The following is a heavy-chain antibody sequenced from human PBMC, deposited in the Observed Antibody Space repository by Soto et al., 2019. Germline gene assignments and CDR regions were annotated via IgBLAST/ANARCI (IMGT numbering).Heavy chain of an antibody. V-gene: IGHV1-2*04. CDR3: ARFSGYENYYYYGMDV. CDR2: INPNSGGT. J-gene: IGHJ6*02. CDR1: GYTFTGYY. Sequence: ASVKVSCKAPGYTFTGYYMHWVRQAPGQGLEWMGWINPNSGGTNYAQKFQGWVTMTRDTSISTAYMELSRLRSDDTAVYYCARFSGYENYYYYGMDVWGQGTTVTVSS. D-gene: IGHD5-12*01.